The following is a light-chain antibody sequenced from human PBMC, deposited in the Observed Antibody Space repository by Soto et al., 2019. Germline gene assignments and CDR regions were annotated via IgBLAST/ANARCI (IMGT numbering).Light chain of an antibody. CDR1: TSDLGDYKY. V-gene: IGLV2-11*01. CDR3: CSYAGSSSFRVL. J-gene: IGLJ2*01. Sequence: QSALTQPASVSGSPGQSITISCTGTTSDLGDYKYISWYQQHPGKVPKLIIYDVTKRPSGVPDRFSGSKSGNTASLIISGLQAADEAEYYCCCCSYAGSSSFRVLFGGGTKLTVL. CDR2: DVT.